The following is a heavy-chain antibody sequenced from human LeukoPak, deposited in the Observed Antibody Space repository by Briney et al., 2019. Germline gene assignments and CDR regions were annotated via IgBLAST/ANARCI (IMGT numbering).Heavy chain of an antibody. CDR1: GGSISSYY. Sequence: SETLSLTCSVSGGSISSYYWSWIRQPPGKGLEWIGDIYYSGSTYYNPSLKSRVTMSVDTSKNQFSLKLNSVTAADTAVYYCARWIVGATLGFDYWGQGTLVTVSS. J-gene: IGHJ4*02. CDR3: ARWIVGATLGFDY. D-gene: IGHD1-26*01. V-gene: IGHV4-59*04. CDR2: IYYSGST.